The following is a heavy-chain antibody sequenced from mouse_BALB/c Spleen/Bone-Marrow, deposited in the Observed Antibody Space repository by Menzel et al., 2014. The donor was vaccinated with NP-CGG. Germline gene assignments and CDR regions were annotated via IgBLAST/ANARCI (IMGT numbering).Heavy chain of an antibody. V-gene: IGHV1-9*01. CDR3: ARDTTVGY. Sequence: QVQLQQSGAELMKPGASVKISCKATGYTFSSCWIEWVKQRPGHGLEWIGEILPGSGSTNYNEKFKGKATFTADTSSNTAYVQLSSLTSEDSAVYYCARDTTVGYWGQGTTLTVSS. J-gene: IGHJ2*01. D-gene: IGHD1-1*01. CDR2: ILPGSGST. CDR1: GYTFSSCW.